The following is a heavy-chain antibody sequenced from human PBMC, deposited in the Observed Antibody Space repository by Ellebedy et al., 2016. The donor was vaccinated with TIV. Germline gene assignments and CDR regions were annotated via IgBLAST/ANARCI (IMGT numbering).Heavy chain of an antibody. Sequence: MPSETLSLTCGVSGGSVSTTKYYWAWIRQPPGKGLEWIGSVYYSGRPYYNPSFKSRGTLSADTSKNQFSLNLRTVTAADTAVYYCARTDPWQPIDDWGQGILVSVSS. CDR3: ARTDPWQPIDD. CDR2: VYYSGRP. V-gene: IGHV4-39*01. D-gene: IGHD2-21*02. J-gene: IGHJ4*02. CDR1: GGSVSTTKYY.